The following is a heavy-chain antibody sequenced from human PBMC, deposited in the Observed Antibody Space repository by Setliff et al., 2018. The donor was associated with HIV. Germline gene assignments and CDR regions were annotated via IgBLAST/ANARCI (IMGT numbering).Heavy chain of an antibody. D-gene: IGHD4-17*01. Sequence: GGALRLSCAASGFTFSDYYLNWFRLAPGKGLEWISHITNTGSSTNYADSVKGRFTISRDNAKYSLYLQMNTLRVEDTAVYYCMYGGRTATTHWGQGTLVTVSS. CDR2: ITNTGSST. J-gene: IGHJ4*02. CDR1: GFTFSDYY. CDR3: MYGGRTATTH. V-gene: IGHV3-11*04.